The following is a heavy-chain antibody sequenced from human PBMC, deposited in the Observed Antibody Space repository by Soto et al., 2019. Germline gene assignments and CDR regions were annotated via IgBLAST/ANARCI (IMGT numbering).Heavy chain of an antibody. CDR3: ARGNGDASSYYDSESLYYMDV. J-gene: IGHJ6*03. V-gene: IGHV4-59*12. CDR2: IHHSGTT. CDR1: GDSISSSF. D-gene: IGHD3-10*01. Sequence: SETLSLTCTVSGDSISSSFWHWIRQPPEKGLEWIGNIHHSGTTNYNPSLKSRVTISVDTSKNQFSLKLSSVTAADTAVYCCARGNGDASSYYDSESLYYMDVWGKGTTVTVSS.